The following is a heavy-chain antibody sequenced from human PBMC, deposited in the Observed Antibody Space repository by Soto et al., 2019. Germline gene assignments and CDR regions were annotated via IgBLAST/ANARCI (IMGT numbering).Heavy chain of an antibody. J-gene: IGHJ6*02. CDR1: GDSISSADYY. Sequence: QVQLQESGPGLVRPSQTLSLTCTVSGDSISSADYYWSWIRQTPGKGLEWIGHIFYSGTTYYNPSLKSRLTISVDTSKNHFSRRLTSVTAADPAVYYCARDLWVEPELYYYGMDVWGQGTTVTVSS. CDR2: IFYSGTT. D-gene: IGHD1-1*01. V-gene: IGHV4-30-4*01. CDR3: ARDLWVEPELYYYGMDV.